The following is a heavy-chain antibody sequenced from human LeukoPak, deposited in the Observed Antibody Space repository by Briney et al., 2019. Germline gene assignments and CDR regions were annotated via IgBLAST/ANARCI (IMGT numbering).Heavy chain of an antibody. CDR3: AIDGRYYDFWSGYYNY. D-gene: IGHD3-3*01. CDR1: GYTLTELS. V-gene: IGHV1-24*01. Sequence: GASVKVSCKVSGYTLTELSMHWVRQAPGKGLEWMGGFDPEDGETIYAQKFQGRVTMTEDTSTDTAYMELSSLRSEDTAVYYCAIDGRYYDFWSGYYNYWGQGTLVTVSS. J-gene: IGHJ4*02. CDR2: FDPEDGET.